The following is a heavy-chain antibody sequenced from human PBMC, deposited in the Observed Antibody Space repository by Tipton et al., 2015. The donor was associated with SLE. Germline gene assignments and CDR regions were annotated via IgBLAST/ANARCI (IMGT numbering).Heavy chain of an antibody. Sequence: TLSLTCTVSGGSISSYYWSWIRQPPGKGLEGIGYIYYSGSTNYNPSLKSRVTISVDTSKNPFSLKLSSVTAADTAVYYCARQERHRHWFDPWGQGTLVTVSS. D-gene: IGHD1-1*01. V-gene: IGHV4-59*08. J-gene: IGHJ5*02. CDR3: ARQERHRHWFDP. CDR2: IYYSGST. CDR1: GGSISSYY.